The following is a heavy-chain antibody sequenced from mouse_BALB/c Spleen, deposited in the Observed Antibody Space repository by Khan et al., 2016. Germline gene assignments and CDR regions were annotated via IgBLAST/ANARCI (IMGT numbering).Heavy chain of an antibody. CDR1: GYSITSDYA. CDR2: ISYSGST. J-gene: IGHJ1*01. Sequence: EVQLVESGPGLVKPSQSLSLTCTVTGYSITSDYAWNWIRQFPGNKLEWMGYISYSGSTSYHPSLKSRISITRDTSKNQFFLQLNSVTTEDTATXYCARSPPRWYFDVWGAGTTVTVSS. CDR3: ARSPPRWYFDV. V-gene: IGHV3-2*02.